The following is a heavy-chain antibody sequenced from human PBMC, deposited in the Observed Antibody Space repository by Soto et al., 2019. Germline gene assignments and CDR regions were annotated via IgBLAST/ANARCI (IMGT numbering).Heavy chain of an antibody. D-gene: IGHD2-15*01. Sequence: QVQLVQSGAAVKKPWSSVKVSCKASGGTFSSDSFNWVRQAPGQGLEWMGGIIPMFDTPIYAQKFQDRVTITADESTSTAYRQLSSLRSGDTAVYYCARSGGLDRDFNYWGQGSLVTGSS. CDR3: ARSGGLDRDFNY. J-gene: IGHJ4*02. CDR1: GGTFSSDS. CDR2: IIPMFDTP. V-gene: IGHV1-69*12.